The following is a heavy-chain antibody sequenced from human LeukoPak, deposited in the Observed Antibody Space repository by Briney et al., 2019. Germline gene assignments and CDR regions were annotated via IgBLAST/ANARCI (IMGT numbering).Heavy chain of an antibody. Sequence: ASVKVSCKASGYTFTSYYMHWVRQAPGQGLEWMGIINPSGGSTSYAQKFQGRVTMTRDTSTSTAYMELRSLRSDDTAVYYCARDVNEFPAVTPGDYWGQGTLVTVSS. D-gene: IGHD4-17*01. CDR1: GYTFTSYY. CDR3: ARDVNEFPAVTPGDY. CDR2: INPSGGST. J-gene: IGHJ4*02. V-gene: IGHV1-46*01.